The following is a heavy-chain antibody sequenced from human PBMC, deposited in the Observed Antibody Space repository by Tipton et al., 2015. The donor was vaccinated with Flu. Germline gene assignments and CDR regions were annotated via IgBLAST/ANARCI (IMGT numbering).Heavy chain of an antibody. CDR3: ARDPSRGYGECNWFGT. Sequence: QLVQSGAEVKKPGASVKISCKASGYLFNSYYMHWVRQAPGQGLEWMGIINPSAGSTTYAQKFQGRVTMTRDTSTSTVYVELTGLTSEDSATYYCARDPSRGYGECNWFGTLGQGTLVTVSS. D-gene: IGHD2-2*01. CDR2: INPSAGST. CDR1: GYLFNSYY. V-gene: IGHV1-46*02. J-gene: IGHJ5*02.